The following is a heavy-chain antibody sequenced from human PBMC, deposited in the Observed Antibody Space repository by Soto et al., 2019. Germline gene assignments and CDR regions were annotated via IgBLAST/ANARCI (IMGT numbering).Heavy chain of an antibody. CDR3: ARDAVHVNGQGDYFKP. J-gene: IGHJ1*01. CDR1: GFTFSNHA. D-gene: IGHD3-16*01. Sequence: EAQLLESGGGLVQPGGSLSLSCAASGFTFSNHAMSWVRQAPGKGLEWVSSIHGSGAGTYYTDSVRGRFTVSRDDSKKTRYRQMSGLTVDDTAVDYCARDAVHVNGQGDYFKPWGQGTLVTVSS. V-gene: IGHV3-23*01. CDR2: IHGSGAGT.